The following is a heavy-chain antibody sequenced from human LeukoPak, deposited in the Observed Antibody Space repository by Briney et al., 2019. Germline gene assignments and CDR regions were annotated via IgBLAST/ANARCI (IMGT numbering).Heavy chain of an antibody. Sequence: SQTLSLTCTVSGGSISSGSYYWSWIRQPAGKGLEWIGRIYTSGSTNYNPSLKSRVTISVDTSKNQFSLKLSSVTAADTAVYYCARVGSSSTDAFDIWGQGTMVTVSS. CDR1: GGSISSGSYY. V-gene: IGHV4-61*02. J-gene: IGHJ3*02. CDR3: ARVGSSSTDAFDI. CDR2: IYTSGST. D-gene: IGHD6-6*01.